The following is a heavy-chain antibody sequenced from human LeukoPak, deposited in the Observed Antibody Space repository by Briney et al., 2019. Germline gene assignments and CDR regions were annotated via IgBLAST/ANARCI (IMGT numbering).Heavy chain of an antibody. D-gene: IGHD6-19*01. CDR1: GDTFSSYA. V-gene: IGHV1-69*05. CDR3: ARGVAVAGNAPYYYYYYMDV. Sequence: SSVKVSCKASGDTFSSYAISWVQQAPGQGLEWIGRIIPIFGTANYAQKFQGRVTITTDESTSTAYMELSSLRSEDTAVYYCARGVAVAGNAPYYYYYYMDVWGKGTTVTVSS. CDR2: IIPIFGTA. J-gene: IGHJ6*03.